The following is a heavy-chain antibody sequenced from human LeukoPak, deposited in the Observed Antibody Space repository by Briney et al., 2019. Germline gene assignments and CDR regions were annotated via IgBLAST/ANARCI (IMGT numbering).Heavy chain of an antibody. V-gene: IGHV3-23*01. J-gene: IGHJ2*01. CDR1: GFTFSSYA. CDR2: ISSSGGST. Sequence: GGSLRLSCAASGFTFSSYAMSWVRQAPGKGLEWVSAISSSGGSTYYADSVKGRFTISRDNSKNTLYLQTNSLRAEDTAVYYCAKGVRGGTWYFDLWGRGTLVTVSS. CDR3: AKGVRGGTWYFDL. D-gene: IGHD3-10*01.